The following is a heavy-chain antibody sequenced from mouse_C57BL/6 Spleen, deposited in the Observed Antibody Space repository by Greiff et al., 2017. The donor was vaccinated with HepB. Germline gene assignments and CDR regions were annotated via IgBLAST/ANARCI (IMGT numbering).Heavy chain of an antibody. D-gene: IGHD2-2*01. CDR2: IYPGDGDT. Sequence: VQLQQSGPELVKPGASVKISCKASGYAFSSSWMNWVKQRPGKGLEWIGRIYPGDGDTNYNGKFKGKATLTADKSSSTAYMQLSSLTSEDSAVYFCARSVGIYYGYDKDYWGQGTTLTVSS. V-gene: IGHV1-82*01. J-gene: IGHJ2*01. CDR1: GYAFSSSW. CDR3: ARSVGIYYGYDKDY.